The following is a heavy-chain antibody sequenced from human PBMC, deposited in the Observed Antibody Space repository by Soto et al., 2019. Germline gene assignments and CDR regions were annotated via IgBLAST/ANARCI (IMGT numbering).Heavy chain of an antibody. CDR3: AKDGTDDSDAFDI. D-gene: IGHD2-21*02. J-gene: IGHJ3*02. CDR1: GFTFSSYG. V-gene: IGHV3-30*18. CDR2: ISYDGSNK. Sequence: GGSLRLSCAASGFTFSSYGMHWVRQAPGKGLEWVAVISYDGSNKYYADSVKGRFTISRDNSKNTLYLQMNSLRAEDTAVYYCAKDGTDDSDAFDIWGQGTMVTVSS.